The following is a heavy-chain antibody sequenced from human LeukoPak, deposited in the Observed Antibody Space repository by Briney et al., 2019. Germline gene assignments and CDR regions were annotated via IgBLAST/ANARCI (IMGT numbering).Heavy chain of an antibody. CDR2: IYYSGST. D-gene: IGHD3-22*01. J-gene: IGHJ4*02. CDR1: GGSISSSSYY. Sequence: SETLSLTCTVSGGSISSSSYYWGWIRQPPGKGLEWIGSIYYSGSTYYNPPLKSRVTISVDTSKNQFSLKLSSVTAADTAVYYCARQDYYDSSGQQIFDYWGQGTLVTVSS. CDR3: ARQDYYDSSGQQIFDY. V-gene: IGHV4-39*01.